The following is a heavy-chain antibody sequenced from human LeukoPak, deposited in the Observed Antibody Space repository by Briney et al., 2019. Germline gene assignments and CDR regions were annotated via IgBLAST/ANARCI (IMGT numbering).Heavy chain of an antibody. Sequence: AGGSLRLSCAASGFTFSSHWMHWVRQAPGKGLVWISRIVNDGSGATYVDSVKGRFTTSRDNAKNTLYLQMNSLRAEDTAVYYCARHMITFGGVIAAFDYWGQGTLVTVSS. V-gene: IGHV3-74*01. J-gene: IGHJ4*02. D-gene: IGHD3-16*02. CDR2: IVNDGSGA. CDR3: ARHMITFGGVIAAFDY. CDR1: GFTFSSHW.